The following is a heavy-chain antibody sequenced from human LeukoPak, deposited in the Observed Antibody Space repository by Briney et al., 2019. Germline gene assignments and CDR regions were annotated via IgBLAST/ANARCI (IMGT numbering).Heavy chain of an antibody. CDR3: AETEGGSYGPDY. CDR2: ILYDGSNK. Sequence: PGGSLRLSCAASGSTFSSYGMHWVRRAPGKGLEWVAVILYDGSNKNYADSVKGRFTISRDNSKNTLYLQMNSLRAEDTAVYYCAETEGGSYGPDYWGQGTLVTVSS. CDR1: GSTFSSYG. D-gene: IGHD1-26*01. V-gene: IGHV3-30*18. J-gene: IGHJ4*02.